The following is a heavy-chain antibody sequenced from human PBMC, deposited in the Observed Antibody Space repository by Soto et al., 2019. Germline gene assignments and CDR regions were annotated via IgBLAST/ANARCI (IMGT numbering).Heavy chain of an antibody. CDR1: GFTFSSYG. D-gene: IGHD3-3*01. Sequence: PGGSLRLSCAASGFTFSSYGMHWVRQAPGKGLEWVAVIWYDGSNKYYADSVKGRFTISRDNSKNTLYLQMNSLRAEDTAVYYCARDGKFYDFWSGLSNYYYYYGMDVWGQGTTVTVSS. J-gene: IGHJ6*02. CDR3: ARDGKFYDFWSGLSNYYYYYGMDV. V-gene: IGHV3-33*01. CDR2: IWYDGSNK.